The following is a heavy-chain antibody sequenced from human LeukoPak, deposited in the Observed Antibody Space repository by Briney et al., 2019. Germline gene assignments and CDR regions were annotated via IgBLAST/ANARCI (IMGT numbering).Heavy chain of an antibody. CDR1: GFTFSSYS. D-gene: IGHD3-22*01. Sequence: GGSLRLSCAASGFTFSSYSMNWVRQAPGKGLEWVSSISSSSSYIYYADSVKGRFTISRDNAKNSLYLQMNSLRAEDTAVYYCAKKSSGYYPFDSWGQGTLVTVSS. V-gene: IGHV3-21*01. CDR3: AKKSSGYYPFDS. CDR2: ISSSSSYI. J-gene: IGHJ4*02.